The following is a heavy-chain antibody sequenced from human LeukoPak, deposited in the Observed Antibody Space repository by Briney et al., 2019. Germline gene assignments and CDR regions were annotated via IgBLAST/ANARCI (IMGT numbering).Heavy chain of an antibody. Sequence: SETLSLTCTVSGGSISSHYWSWIRQPPGKGLEWIGYIYYSGSTNYNPSLKSRVTISVDTSKNQFSLKLSSVTAADTAVYYCARYYGSGGYYYYYMDVWGKGTTVTVSS. CDR1: GGSISSHY. J-gene: IGHJ6*03. CDR2: IYYSGST. V-gene: IGHV4-59*11. D-gene: IGHD3-10*01. CDR3: ARYYGSGGYYYYYMDV.